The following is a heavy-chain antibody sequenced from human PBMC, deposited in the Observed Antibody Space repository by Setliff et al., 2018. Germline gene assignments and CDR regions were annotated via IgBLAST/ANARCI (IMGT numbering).Heavy chain of an antibody. Sequence: VSCKASGYTFTSHYMHWVRQAPGLGLEWMGTINPSSGRTSYAQKFQGRVTITRDTSTSTVYMDMSSLRSEDTAVYYCARDVFPYHYEGAFDIWGQGTMVTVSS. CDR1: GYTFTSHY. D-gene: IGHD3-22*01. J-gene: IGHJ3*02. CDR3: ARDVFPYHYEGAFDI. V-gene: IGHV1-46*01. CDR2: INPSSGRT.